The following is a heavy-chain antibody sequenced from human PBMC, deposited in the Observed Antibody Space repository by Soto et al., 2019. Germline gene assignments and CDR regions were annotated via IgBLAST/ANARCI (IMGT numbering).Heavy chain of an antibody. CDR2: ISWNSGSI. J-gene: IGHJ3*02. CDR1: GFTFDDYA. CDR3: AKDINTGFADGDAFDI. Sequence: GGSLRLSCAASGFTFDDYAMHWVRQAPGKGLEWVSGISWNSGSIGYADSVKGRFTISRDNAKNSLYLQMNSLRAEDTALYYCAKDINTGFADGDAFDIWGQGTMVTVSS. V-gene: IGHV3-9*01. D-gene: IGHD2-8*02.